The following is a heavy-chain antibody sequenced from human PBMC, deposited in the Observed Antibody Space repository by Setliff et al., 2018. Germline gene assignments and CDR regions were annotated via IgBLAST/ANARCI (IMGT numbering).Heavy chain of an antibody. CDR2: INYIGIT. V-gene: IGHV4-39*02. CDR3: ARDRRGGYGAIYWFDP. J-gene: IGHJ5*02. D-gene: IGHD3-16*01. Sequence: SETLSLTCSVSGDAISSSSYYWGWIRQPPGKGLEWIGSINYIGITYYSPSLTSRVIVSVDTSKNQFALKLISVTAAVTAVYYCARDRRGGYGAIYWFDPWGQGTLVTVSS. CDR1: GDAISSSSYY.